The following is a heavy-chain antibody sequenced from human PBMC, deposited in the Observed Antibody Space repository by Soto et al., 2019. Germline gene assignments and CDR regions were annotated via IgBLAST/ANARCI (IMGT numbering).Heavy chain of an antibody. CDR2: IRYDGSNN. CDR3: ARDASVGASYSGSAYYDMDV. CDR1: VFTFTNFG. Sequence: PGGLLRLSCEASVFTFTNFGLHWFRQAPGEVVEWVAVIRYDGSNNYYADSVKGRFTISRDNSKNTLSLQMNSLRAEDTAVYYCARDASVGASYSGSAYYDMDVWGRGTTVTVSS. J-gene: IGHJ6*02. D-gene: IGHD1-26*01. V-gene: IGHV3-33*01.